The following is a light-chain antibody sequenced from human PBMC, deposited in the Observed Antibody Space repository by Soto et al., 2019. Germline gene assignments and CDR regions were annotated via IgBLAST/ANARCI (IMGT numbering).Light chain of an antibody. CDR1: QSVSSSY. V-gene: IGKV3-20*01. J-gene: IGKJ3*01. CDR3: QQYVSSPFT. Sequence: EIVLTQSPGTLSLSPGERATLSCRASQSVSSSYLTWYQQKPGQAPRLLIYDVSSRATGIPDRFSGSGSGTDFTLTISRLEPEDCAVYYCQQYVSSPFTFGPGTKVDI. CDR2: DVS.